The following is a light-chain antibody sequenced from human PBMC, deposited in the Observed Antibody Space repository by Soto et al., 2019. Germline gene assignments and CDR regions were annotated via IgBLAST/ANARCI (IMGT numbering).Light chain of an antibody. J-gene: IGKJ2*01. V-gene: IGKV1-39*01. CDR3: QQSYGHPYA. CDR2: AAS. Sequence: DLQMTQSPSSLSVSVGDRVTITCRASQSSNNYLNWYQQKPGKAPKLLVYAASSLHSGVPSTFSGSGSGTDFTLTISSLRPEDFATYYCQQSYGHPYAFGKGTKLDIK. CDR1: QSSNNY.